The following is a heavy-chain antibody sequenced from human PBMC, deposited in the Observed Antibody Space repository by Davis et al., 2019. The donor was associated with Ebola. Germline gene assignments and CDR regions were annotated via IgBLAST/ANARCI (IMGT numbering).Heavy chain of an antibody. CDR3: ARERMVTITS. J-gene: IGHJ5*02. CDR2: IKQDGSEK. D-gene: IGHD5-24*01. CDR1: GGSFSGYY. Sequence: GGSLRLSCAVYGGSFSGYYWSWIRQAPGKGLEWVANIKQDGSEKYYVDSVKGRFTISRDNAKNSLYLQMNSLRAEDTAVYYCARERMVTITSWGQGTLVTVSS. V-gene: IGHV3-7*01.